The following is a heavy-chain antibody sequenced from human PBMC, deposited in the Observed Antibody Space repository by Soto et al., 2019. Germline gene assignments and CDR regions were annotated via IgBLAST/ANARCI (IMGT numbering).Heavy chain of an antibody. V-gene: IGHV3-30*18. CDR3: AKDFRPYGGPLDY. J-gene: IGHJ4*02. CDR2: ISYDGSNK. D-gene: IGHD2-21*01. CDR1: GFTFSSYG. Sequence: PGGSLRLSCAASGFTFSSYGMHWVRQAPGKGLEWVAVISYDGSNKYYADSVKGRFTISRDNSKNTLYLQMNSLRAEDTAVYYCAKDFRPYGGPLDYWGQGTLVTVSS.